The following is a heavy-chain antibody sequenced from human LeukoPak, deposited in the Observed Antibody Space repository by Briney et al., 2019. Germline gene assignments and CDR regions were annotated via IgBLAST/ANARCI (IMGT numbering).Heavy chain of an antibody. CDR2: IYYGGST. CDR1: GDSMASSNHY. V-gene: IGHV4-39*01. D-gene: IGHD2-15*01. Sequence: SETLSLTCTLSGDSMASSNHYWVWIRQPPGKGLEWIGSIYYGGSTYHKPSLKSRVTIHQHTYKNQFSLKVNTVTAADTAVYHCARRSHCTGDSCYPVWGQGTTVTVSS. CDR3: ARRSHCTGDSCYPV. J-gene: IGHJ6*02.